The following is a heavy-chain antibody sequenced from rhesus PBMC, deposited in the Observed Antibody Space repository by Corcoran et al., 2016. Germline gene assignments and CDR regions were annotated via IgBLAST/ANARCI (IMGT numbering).Heavy chain of an antibody. CDR2: INPYNCNT. D-gene: IGHD4-35*01. V-gene: IGHV1S2*01. CDR3: ARRVYGNYDYGLDS. CDR1: GYTFTDYY. J-gene: IGHJ6*01. Sequence: QVQLVQSGAEVKKPGSSVKVSCQASGYTFTDYYMHWVRQAPRQGLEWMGWINPYNCNTKYAQKCQGRVTMTRDTSTSTAYMELSSLRSEDTAVYYCARRVYGNYDYGLDSWGQGVVVTVSS.